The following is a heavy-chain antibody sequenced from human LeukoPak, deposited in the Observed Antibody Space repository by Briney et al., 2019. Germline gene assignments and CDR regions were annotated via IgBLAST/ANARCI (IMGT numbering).Heavy chain of an antibody. CDR3: ARDPGSSSLSSYYYMDV. V-gene: IGHV3-74*01. CDR1: GFTFSSYW. D-gene: IGHD6-6*01. Sequence: GGSLRLSCAASGFTFSSYWMHWVRQAPGKGLVWVSRINSDGSSTSYADSVKGRFTISRDNAKNSLYLQMNSLRAEDTAVYYCARDPGSSSLSSYYYMDVWGKGTTVTVSS. J-gene: IGHJ6*03. CDR2: INSDGSST.